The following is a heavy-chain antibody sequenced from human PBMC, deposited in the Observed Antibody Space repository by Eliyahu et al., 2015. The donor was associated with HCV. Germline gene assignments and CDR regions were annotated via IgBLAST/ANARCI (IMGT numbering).Heavy chain of an antibody. D-gene: IGHD2-15*01. CDR1: GFXFXSFW. CDR2: IKQDGSEK. CDR3: ARERLGIYCSGDSCYYFDY. Sequence: EVQLVESGGGLVQPGGSLRLXCAASGFXFXSFWXSWVRQAPGKGLEWVANIKQDGSEKYYVDSVKGRFTISRDNAKNSLYLQINSLRAEDTAVYYCARERLGIYCSGDSCYYFDYWGQGTLVTVSS. J-gene: IGHJ4*02. V-gene: IGHV3-7*01.